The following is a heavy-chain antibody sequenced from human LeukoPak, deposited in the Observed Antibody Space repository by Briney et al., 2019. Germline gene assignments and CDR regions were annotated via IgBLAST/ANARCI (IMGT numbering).Heavy chain of an antibody. D-gene: IGHD6-19*01. CDR2: INRSGST. CDR3: ARATPRIAVAEL. J-gene: IGHJ6*04. V-gene: IGHV4-34*01. CDR1: GGSFSGYY. Sequence: PSETLSLTCTVSGGSFSGYYWNWIRQSPGKGLEWIGEINRSGSTNYNPSLKSRVTISIDTSKNQFSLKLTSVTAADTAVYYCARATPRIAVAELWGKGTTVTVSS.